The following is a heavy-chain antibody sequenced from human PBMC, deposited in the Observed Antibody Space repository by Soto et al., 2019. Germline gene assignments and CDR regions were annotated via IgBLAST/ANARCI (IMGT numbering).Heavy chain of an antibody. J-gene: IGHJ5*02. CDR2: IIPIFGTA. Sequence: SVKVSCKASGGTFSSYAISWVRQAPGQGLEWMGGIIPIFGTANYAQKFQGRVTITADKSTSTAYMELSSLRSEDTAVYYCARRSPSGYSSSWYPGGFWFDPWGQGTLVTVSS. V-gene: IGHV1-69*06. CDR3: ARRSPSGYSSSWYPGGFWFDP. CDR1: GGTFSSYA. D-gene: IGHD6-13*01.